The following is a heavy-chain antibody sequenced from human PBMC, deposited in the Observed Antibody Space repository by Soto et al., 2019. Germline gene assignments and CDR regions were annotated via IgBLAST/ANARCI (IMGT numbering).Heavy chain of an antibody. D-gene: IGHD6-13*01. CDR3: ASPNSSSWYHHYYYGMDV. J-gene: IGHJ6*02. CDR1: GGTFSSYA. CDR2: IIPIFGTA. Sequence: SVKVTFKASGGTFSSYAISWVRQAPGQGLEWMGGIIPIFGTANYAQKFQGRVTITADESTSTAYMELSSLRSEDTAVYYCASPNSSSWYHHYYYGMDVWGQGTTVTVSS. V-gene: IGHV1-69*13.